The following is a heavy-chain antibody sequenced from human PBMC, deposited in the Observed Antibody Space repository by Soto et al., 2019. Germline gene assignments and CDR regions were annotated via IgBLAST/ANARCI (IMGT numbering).Heavy chain of an antibody. CDR3: ARISGSDYSIGY. D-gene: IGHD5-12*01. CDR2: IWYDGSNK. V-gene: IGHV3-33*01. CDR1: GFTFSSYG. Sequence: QVQLVESGGGVVQPGRSLRLSCAASGFTFSSYGMHWVRQAPGKGLEWVAVIWYDGSNKYYADSVKGRFTISRDNSKNTLYLQMNSLRAEDTGVYYCARISGSDYSIGYWGQGTLVTVSS. J-gene: IGHJ4*02.